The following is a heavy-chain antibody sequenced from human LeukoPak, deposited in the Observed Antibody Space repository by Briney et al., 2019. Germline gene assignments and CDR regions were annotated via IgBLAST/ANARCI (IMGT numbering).Heavy chain of an antibody. CDR3: ARDRGYSYGDEGMDV. J-gene: IGHJ6*02. V-gene: IGHV3-21*01. CDR2: ISSSSSYI. CDR1: GFTFSSYS. Sequence: GGSLTLSCAASGFTFSSYSMNWVRQAPGKGLEWVSSISSSSSYIYYADSMKGRFTISRDNAKNSLYLQMNSLRAEDTAVYYCARDRGYSYGDEGMDVWGQGTTVTVS. D-gene: IGHD5-18*01.